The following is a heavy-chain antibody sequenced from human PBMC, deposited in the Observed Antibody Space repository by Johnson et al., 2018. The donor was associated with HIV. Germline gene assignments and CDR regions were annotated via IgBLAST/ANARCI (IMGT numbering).Heavy chain of an antibody. D-gene: IGHD6-6*01. CDR2: IYSGGST. CDR1: GFSVSSKY. CDR3: ASTRLGAFDI. V-gene: IGHV3-66*01. Sequence: VQLVESGGGLVQPGGSLRLSCAASGFSVSSKYMSWVRQAPGKGLEWVSVIYSGGSTFYADSVKGRFTISRDNSGNTLYLQMASLRVEDTAVYYCASTRLGAFDIWGQGTMVTVSS. J-gene: IGHJ3*02.